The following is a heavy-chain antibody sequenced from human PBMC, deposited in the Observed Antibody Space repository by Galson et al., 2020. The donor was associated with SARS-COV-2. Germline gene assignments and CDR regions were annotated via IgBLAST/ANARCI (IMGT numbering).Heavy chain of an antibody. CDR2: INPTNGDT. CDR3: TRGGGITAPGHNYFDP. J-gene: IGHJ5*02. CDR1: GYTFIGYY. V-gene: IGHV1-2*05. D-gene: IGHD6-13*01. Sequence: ASVKVSCKASGYTFIGYYIHWVRQAPGQGLEWMGRINPTNGDTNYALKFQGRVTMTRDTSISTAYLELRGLTSDDTVIYYCTRGGGITAPGHNYFDPWGQGTLVSVSS.